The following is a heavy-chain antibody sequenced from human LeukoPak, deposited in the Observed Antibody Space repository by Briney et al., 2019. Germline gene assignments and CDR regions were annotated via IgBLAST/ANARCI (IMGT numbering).Heavy chain of an antibody. CDR1: GFTFSSYG. CDR2: ISYDGSNK. V-gene: IGHV3-30*18. D-gene: IGHD3-10*01. Sequence: GRSLRLSCAASGFTFSSYGMHWVRQAPGKGLEWVAVISYDGSNKYYADSVKGRFTISRDNSKNTLYLQMNSLRAEDTAVYYCAKDVGFIWGQGTMVTVSS. J-gene: IGHJ3*02. CDR3: AKDVGFI.